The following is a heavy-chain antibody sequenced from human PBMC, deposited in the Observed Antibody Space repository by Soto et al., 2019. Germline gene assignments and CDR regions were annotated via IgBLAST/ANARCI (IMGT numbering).Heavy chain of an antibody. CDR1: EFTFGEYT. CDR2: IRNKTYGGTT. V-gene: IGHV3-49*03. D-gene: IGHD6-19*01. Sequence: GGSLRLSCTTSEFTFGEYTMSWFRQAPGKGLEWVGFIRNKTYGGTTEYAASVKGRFTISRDDSKNIAYLQLNSLKTEDTAVYYCTRAVAGTFSPYYFDCWGQGALVTVSS. J-gene: IGHJ4*02. CDR3: TRAVAGTFSPYYFDC.